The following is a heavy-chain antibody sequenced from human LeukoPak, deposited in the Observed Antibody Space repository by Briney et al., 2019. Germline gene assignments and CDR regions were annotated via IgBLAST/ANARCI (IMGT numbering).Heavy chain of an antibody. Sequence: ASVKVSCKVSGYTLTELSMHWVRQAPGKGLEWMGGFDPEDGETIYAQKFQGRVTMTEDTSTDTAYMELSSLRSEDTAVYYCANLAQYGSGTPMPFDYWGRGTLVTVSS. V-gene: IGHV1-24*01. J-gene: IGHJ4*02. CDR3: ANLAQYGSGTPMPFDY. D-gene: IGHD3-10*01. CDR2: FDPEDGET. CDR1: GYTLTELS.